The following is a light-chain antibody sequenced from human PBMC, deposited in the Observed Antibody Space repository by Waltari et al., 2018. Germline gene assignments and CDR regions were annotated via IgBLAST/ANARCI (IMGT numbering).Light chain of an antibody. Sequence: QSALTQPASVSGSPGQSIPISCPGTDSDVGSYAFVSWYQQPPAKAPHLIIYEVSNRPSGISNRFSASKSGNTASLTISGLQAEDEADYYCSSYTTSSAPGVFGTGTRVTVL. J-gene: IGLJ1*01. CDR2: EVS. CDR1: DSDVGSYAF. V-gene: IGLV2-14*01. CDR3: SSYTTSSAPGV.